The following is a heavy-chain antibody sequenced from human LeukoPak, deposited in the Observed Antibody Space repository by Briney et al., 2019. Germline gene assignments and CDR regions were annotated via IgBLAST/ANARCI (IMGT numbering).Heavy chain of an antibody. Sequence: GGSLRLSCAASGFTFSRYWMHWVRQAPGKGLMWVSRIESDGSSITYADAVKGRFTISRDNTKNTLYLQMNSLRAEDTAVYYCARDPSAWNGYFDHWGQGILVTVSS. V-gene: IGHV3-74*03. CDR3: ARDPSAWNGYFDH. CDR2: IESDGSSI. J-gene: IGHJ4*02. D-gene: IGHD1-1*01. CDR1: GFTFSRYW.